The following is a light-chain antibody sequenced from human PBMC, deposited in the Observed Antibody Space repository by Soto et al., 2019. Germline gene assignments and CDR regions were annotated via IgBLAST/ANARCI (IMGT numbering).Light chain of an antibody. Sequence: EIVLTQSPGTLSLSPGERATLACRASQSVTSSYIAWYQQKPGQAPRLLMFGASGRATGIPDRFSGSGSGTDFTLTISSLEPEDFAVYYCQQRSNWPITFGQGTRLEIK. CDR3: QQRSNWPIT. V-gene: IGKV3D-20*02. CDR2: GAS. CDR1: QSVTSSY. J-gene: IGKJ5*01.